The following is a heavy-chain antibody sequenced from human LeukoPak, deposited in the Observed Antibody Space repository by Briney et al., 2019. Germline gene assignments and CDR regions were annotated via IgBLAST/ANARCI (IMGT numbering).Heavy chain of an antibody. Sequence: ASVKVSCKASGYTFTSYDINWVRQATGQGLEWMGWISAYNGNTNYAQKLQGRVTMTTDTSTSTAYMELRSLRSDDTAVYYCARDLSIRAVTTFYYFDYWGQGTLVTVSS. V-gene: IGHV1-18*01. J-gene: IGHJ4*02. CDR1: GYTFTSYD. D-gene: IGHD4-17*01. CDR3: ARDLSIRAVTTFYYFDY. CDR2: ISAYNGNT.